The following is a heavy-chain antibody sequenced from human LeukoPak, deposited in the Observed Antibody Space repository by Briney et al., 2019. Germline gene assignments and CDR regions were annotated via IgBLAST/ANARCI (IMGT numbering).Heavy chain of an antibody. V-gene: IGHV3-66*01. Sequence: GGSLRLSCAASGFTFSNYWMHWVRHAPGRGLEWVSVIYSGGTTYYAGSVTGRFTISRDNSKDTLYLQMNSLRAEDTAVYYCARKGITMVRGGYYGMDVWGQGTTVTVSS. D-gene: IGHD3-10*01. CDR2: IYSGGTT. CDR3: ARKGITMVRGGYYGMDV. CDR1: GFTFSNYW. J-gene: IGHJ6*02.